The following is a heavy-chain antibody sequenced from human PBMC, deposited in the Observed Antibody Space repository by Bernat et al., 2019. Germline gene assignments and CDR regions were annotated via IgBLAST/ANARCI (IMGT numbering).Heavy chain of an antibody. Sequence: QVQRVQSGAEVKKPGASVKVSCKVSGYTLTELSMHWVRQAPGKGRERMGGFDAEDGETIYAQKFQGRVTMTEDPSTDTAYMELSSLRSEDTAVYYCATEVTMVRGVIMAAVYYYYGMAVWGQGPTVIVSS. V-gene: IGHV1-24*01. CDR3: ATEVTMVRGVIMAAVYYYYGMAV. CDR2: FDAEDGET. CDR1: GYTLTELS. J-gene: IGHJ6*02. D-gene: IGHD3-10*01.